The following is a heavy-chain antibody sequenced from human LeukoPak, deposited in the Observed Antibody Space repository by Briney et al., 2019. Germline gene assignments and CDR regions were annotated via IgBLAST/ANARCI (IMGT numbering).Heavy chain of an antibody. CDR1: GFSFSSYG. D-gene: IGHD1-26*01. CDR2: IRSDGSNK. J-gene: IGHJ6*03. V-gene: IGHV3-30*02. CDR3: ARINGGSYSWYYYMDV. Sequence: QTGGSLRLSCAGSGFSFSSYGMHWVRQAPGKGLEWMAFIRSDGSNKYYADSVKGRFTISRDNSKNTLYLQMNSLRAEDTAVYYCARINGGSYSWYYYMDVWGKGTTVTISS.